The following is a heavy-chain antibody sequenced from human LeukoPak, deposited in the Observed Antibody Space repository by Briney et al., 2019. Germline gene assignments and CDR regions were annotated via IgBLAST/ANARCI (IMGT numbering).Heavy chain of an antibody. V-gene: IGHV5-51*01. D-gene: IGHD5-12*01. Sequence: GESLKISCKGSGYSFTSYWIGRVRQMPGKGLEWMGIIYPGDSDTRYSPSFQGQVTISADKSISTAYLQWSSLKASDTAMYYCARQVDIVAKSDYWAREPWSPSPQ. CDR3: ARQVDIVAKSDY. CDR2: IYPGDSDT. J-gene: IGHJ4*02. CDR1: GYSFTSYW.